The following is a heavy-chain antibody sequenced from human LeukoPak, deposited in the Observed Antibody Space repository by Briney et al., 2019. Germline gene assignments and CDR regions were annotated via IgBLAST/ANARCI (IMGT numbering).Heavy chain of an antibody. CDR1: GFTFSNYW. J-gene: IGHJ5*02. Sequence: GGSLRLSCAASGFTFSNYWLTWVRQAPGKGLEWVANIKHDGSDQYYLDSVKGRFTISRDNAKNSLYLQMNSLRAEDTAVYYCARGIATGIDFFDPWGQGTLVTVSS. CDR3: ARGIATGIDFFDP. V-gene: IGHV3-7*01. D-gene: IGHD6-13*01. CDR2: IKHDGSDQ.